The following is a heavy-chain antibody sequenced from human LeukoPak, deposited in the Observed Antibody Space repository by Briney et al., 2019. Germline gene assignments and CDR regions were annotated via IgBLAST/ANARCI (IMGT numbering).Heavy chain of an antibody. J-gene: IGHJ4*02. CDR2: IKPKTDGETT. V-gene: IGHV3-15*07. D-gene: IGHD2-21*01. CDR1: GFTFSNAY. Sequence: GGSLRLSCAASGFTFSNAYMNWVRQAPGKGLEWVGRIKPKTDGETTEYAAPVKGRFSISRDDSKNMLYLQMNGLKTEDTAVYYCITPLPYSAQGGQGTLVTVSS. CDR3: ITPLPYSAQ.